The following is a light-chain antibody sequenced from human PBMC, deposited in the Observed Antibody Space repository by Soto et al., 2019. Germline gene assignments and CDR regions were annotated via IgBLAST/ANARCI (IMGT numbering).Light chain of an antibody. CDR1: QSFSSY. V-gene: IGKV3-11*01. Sequence: EIVLTQSPATLSLSPGERATLSCRASQSFSSYLAWYQQKPGQAPRLLIYDASKSATGIPARFSGRGSGTDFSLTCISLEPEDVALYYCQQHSQWPLVITFGQGTRLEIQ. CDR3: QQHSQWPLVIT. J-gene: IGKJ5*01. CDR2: DAS.